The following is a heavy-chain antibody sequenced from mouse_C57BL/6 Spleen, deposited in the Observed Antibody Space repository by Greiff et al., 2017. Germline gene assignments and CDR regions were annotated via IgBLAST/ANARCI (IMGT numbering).Heavy chain of an antibody. V-gene: IGHV1-15*01. CDR1: GYTFTDYE. Sequence: VQLQQSGAELVRPGASVTLSCKASGYTFTDYEMHWVKQTPVHGLEWIGAIDPETGGTAYNQKFKGKAILTADKSSSTAYMELRSLTSEDSAVYYCTRSKRRREYYYAMDDWGQGTSVTVSS. J-gene: IGHJ4*01. D-gene: IGHD2-12*01. CDR3: TRSKRRREYYYAMDD. CDR2: IDPETGGT.